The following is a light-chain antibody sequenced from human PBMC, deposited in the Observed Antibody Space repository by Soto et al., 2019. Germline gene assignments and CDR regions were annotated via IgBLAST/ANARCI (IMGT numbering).Light chain of an antibody. CDR2: EVT. CDR1: SSDVGSYNL. J-gene: IGLJ1*01. V-gene: IGLV2-23*02. CDR3: CSYAGSNTYV. Sequence: QSVLTQAASVTGSPVQSITISCTGTSSDVGSYNLVSWYQHHPGKAPKLIIYEVTRRPSGISNRFSGSKSGNTASLTISGLQAEDEADYYCCSYAGSNTYVFGTGTKVTVL.